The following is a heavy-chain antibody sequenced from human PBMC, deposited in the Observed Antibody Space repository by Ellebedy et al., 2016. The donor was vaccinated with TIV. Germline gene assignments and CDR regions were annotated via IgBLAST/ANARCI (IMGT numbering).Heavy chain of an antibody. Sequence: GESLKISXAASGFTFSSYSMNWVRQAPGKGLEWVSYISSSSSTIYYADSVKGRFTISRDNSKNTLYLQMNSLRAEDTAVYYCVLLANWFDPWGQGTLVTVSS. V-gene: IGHV3-48*01. D-gene: IGHD2-15*01. J-gene: IGHJ5*02. CDR2: ISSSSSTI. CDR3: VLLANWFDP. CDR1: GFTFSSYS.